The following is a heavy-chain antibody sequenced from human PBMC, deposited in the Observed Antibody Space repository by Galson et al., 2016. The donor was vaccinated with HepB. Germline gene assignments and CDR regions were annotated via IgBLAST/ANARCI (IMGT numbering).Heavy chain of an antibody. Sequence: SLRLSCATSGLSFSVRGMHWVRQAPGKGLEWVAVMWNDGRTTYYGDSVKGRVTISRDNSKNTVYLQMNSLRAEDTAVYFCVRDTWKWGYNYASDASDIWGRGTMVTVSS. CDR3: VRDTWKWGYNYASDASDI. CDR1: GLSFSVRG. CDR2: MWNDGRTT. J-gene: IGHJ3*02. V-gene: IGHV3-33*01. D-gene: IGHD5-18*01.